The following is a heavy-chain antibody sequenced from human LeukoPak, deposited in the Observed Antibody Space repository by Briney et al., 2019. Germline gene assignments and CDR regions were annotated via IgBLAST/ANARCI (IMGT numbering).Heavy chain of an antibody. D-gene: IGHD4-17*01. V-gene: IGHV3-23*01. CDR1: GFTLSSYA. CDR2: ISGSGGST. J-gene: IGHJ4*02. Sequence: PGGSLRLSCAASGFTLSSYAMSWVRQAPGKGLEWVSAISGSGGSTYYADSVKGRFTISRDNSKNTLYLQMNSLRAEDTAVYYCAKDSTATVVTPRRDFDYWGQGTLVTVSS. CDR3: AKDSTATVVTPRRDFDY.